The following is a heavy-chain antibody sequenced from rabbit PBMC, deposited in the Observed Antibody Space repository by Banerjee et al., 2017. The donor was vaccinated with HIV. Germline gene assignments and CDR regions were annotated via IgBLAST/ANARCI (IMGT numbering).Heavy chain of an antibody. V-gene: IGHV1S40*01. D-gene: IGHD4-2*01. CDR3: ARDENYAGYAGAGYATGGL. CDR1: GFSFSSNYF. Sequence: QSLEESGGDLVKPGASLTLTCTASGFSFSSNYFMCWVRQAPGKGLEWIACIDAGANTWYASWAKGRFTISKTSSTTVTLQMTSLTAADTATYFCARDENYAGYAGAGYATGGLWGPGTLVTVS. J-gene: IGHJ4*01. CDR2: IDAGANT.